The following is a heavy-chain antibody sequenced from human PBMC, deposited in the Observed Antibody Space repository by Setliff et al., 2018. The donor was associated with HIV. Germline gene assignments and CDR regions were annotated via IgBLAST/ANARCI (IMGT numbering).Heavy chain of an antibody. CDR3: ALAHYYDSSGYDPDAFDI. V-gene: IGHV3-43D*03. CDR1: GFTFDDYA. CDR2: ISWDGGST. Sequence: GGSLRLSCAASGFTFDDYAMHWVRQAPGKGLEWVSLISWDGGSTYYADSVKGRFTISRDNAKNSLYLQMNSLRAEDTAVYYCALAHYYDSSGYDPDAFDIWGQGTMVTVS. J-gene: IGHJ3*02. D-gene: IGHD3-22*01.